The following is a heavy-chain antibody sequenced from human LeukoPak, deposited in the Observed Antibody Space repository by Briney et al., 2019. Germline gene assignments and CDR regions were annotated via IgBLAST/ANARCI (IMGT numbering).Heavy chain of an antibody. CDR2: IKSGGSNS. Sequence: GGSLRLSCAASGFTFSGYWMHWVRQAPGKGLVWVSRIKSGGSNSTYADSVRGRFTISRDNAKNTLYLQMDSLRAEDTAVYYCARSDWFDPWGQGTLVTVSS. J-gene: IGHJ5*02. CDR1: GFTFSGYW. CDR3: ARSDWFDP. V-gene: IGHV3-74*01.